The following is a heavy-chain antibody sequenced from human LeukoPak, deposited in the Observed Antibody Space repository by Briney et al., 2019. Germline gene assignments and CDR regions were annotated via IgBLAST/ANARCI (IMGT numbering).Heavy chain of an antibody. D-gene: IGHD3-16*01. CDR2: TIPIFGTA. J-gene: IGHJ5*02. Sequence: EASVKVSCKASGGTFSSYAISWVRQAPGQGLEWMGRTIPIFGTANYAQKFQGRVTITTDESTSTAYMELSSLRSEDTAVYYCARGAVMALWFDPWGQGTLVTVSS. V-gene: IGHV1-69*05. CDR3: ARGAVMALWFDP. CDR1: GGTFSSYA.